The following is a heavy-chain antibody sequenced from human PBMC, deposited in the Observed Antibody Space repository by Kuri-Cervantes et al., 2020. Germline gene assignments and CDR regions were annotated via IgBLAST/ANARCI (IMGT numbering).Heavy chain of an antibody. CDR3: AKYDRKLVPAASFDY. J-gene: IGHJ4*02. D-gene: IGHD2-2*01. CDR2: ISYDGSNK. V-gene: IGHV3-30*07. CDR1: GFTFSSYA. Sequence: GESLKISCAASGFTFSSYAMHWVRQAPGKGLEWVAVISYDGSNKYYADSVKGRFTISRDNSKNTLYLQMNSLRAEDTAVYYCAKYDRKLVPAASFDYWGQGTLVTVSS.